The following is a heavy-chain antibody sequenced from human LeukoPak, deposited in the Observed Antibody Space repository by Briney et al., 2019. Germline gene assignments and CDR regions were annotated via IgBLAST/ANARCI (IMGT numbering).Heavy chain of an antibody. V-gene: IGHV1-24*01. D-gene: IGHD1-26*01. CDR2: FDPEDGET. CDR3: ATFLRVGVRHYYYYYGMDV. J-gene: IGHJ6*02. Sequence: ASVKVSCKVSGYTLTELSMHWVRQAPGKGLEWMGGFDPEDGETIYAQKFQGRVTMTEDTSTDTAYMELSSLRSEDTAVYYCATFLRVGVRHYYYYYGMDVWGQGTTVTVSS. CDR1: GYTLTELS.